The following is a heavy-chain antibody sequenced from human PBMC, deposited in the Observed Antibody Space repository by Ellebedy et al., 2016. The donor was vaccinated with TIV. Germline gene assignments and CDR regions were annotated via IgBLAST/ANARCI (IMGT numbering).Heavy chain of an antibody. V-gene: IGHV1-8*01. CDR3: ARGGQLWGYYYYGMDV. Sequence: ASVKVSCXASGYTFTSYDINWVRQATGQGLEWMGWMNPNSGNTGYAQKFQGRVTMTRNTSISTAYMELSSLRSEDTAVYYCARGGQLWGYYYYGMDVWGQGTTVTVSS. CDR2: MNPNSGNT. CDR1: GYTFTSYD. J-gene: IGHJ6*02. D-gene: IGHD5-18*01.